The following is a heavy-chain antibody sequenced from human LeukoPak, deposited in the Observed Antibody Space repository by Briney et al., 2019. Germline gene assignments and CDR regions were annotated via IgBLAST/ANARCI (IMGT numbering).Heavy chain of an antibody. CDR1: GGSISSSNW. V-gene: IGHV4-4*02. Sequence: SETLSLTCAVSGGSISSSNWWSWVRQPPGKGLEWIGEIYHSGSTNYNPSLKSRVTISVDTSKNQFSLKLSSVTAADTAVYYCARSYSSSSTFDYWGQGTLVTVSS. CDR3: ARSYSSSSTFDY. CDR2: IYHSGST. D-gene: IGHD6-6*01. J-gene: IGHJ4*02.